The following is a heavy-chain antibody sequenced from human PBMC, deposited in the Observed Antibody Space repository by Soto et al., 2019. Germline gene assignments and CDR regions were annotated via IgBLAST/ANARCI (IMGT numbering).Heavy chain of an antibody. D-gene: IGHD2-8*01. CDR3: ARDTNGLHY. V-gene: IGHV3-74*01. J-gene: IGHJ4*02. CDR1: GLIFSYYK. CDR2: ISTDGSIT. Sequence: EVQLVESGGGLVQPGGSLRLSCAASGLIFSYYKMHWVRQAPGKGLVWVSRISTDGSITDYADSVKGRFTVSRDNAKNTLYLQMNSLRVDDTAVYYCARDTNGLHYWGQGTLVTVSS.